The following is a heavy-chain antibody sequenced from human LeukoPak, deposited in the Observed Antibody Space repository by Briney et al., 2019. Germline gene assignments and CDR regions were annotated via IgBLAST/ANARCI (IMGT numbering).Heavy chain of an antibody. CDR3: ARVSGDSREKLYYFDY. CDR2: IYYSGST. Sequence: SETLSLTCTVSSGSISSSSYYWGWIRQPPGKGLEWIGSIYYSGSTYYNPSLKSRVTISVDTSKNQFSLKLSSVTAADTAVYYCARVSGDSREKLYYFDYWGQGTLVTVSS. D-gene: IGHD3-22*01. V-gene: IGHV4-39*07. J-gene: IGHJ4*02. CDR1: SGSISSSSYY.